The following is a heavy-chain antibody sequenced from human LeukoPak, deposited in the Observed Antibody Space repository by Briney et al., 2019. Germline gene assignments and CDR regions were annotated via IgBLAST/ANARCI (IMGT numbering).Heavy chain of an antibody. Sequence: GSLRLSCAASGFTFSSYGMHWVRQAPGKGLEWVAVISYDGSNKYYADSVKGRFTISRDNSKNTLYLQMNSLRAEDTAVYYCAKESDLDYWGQGTLVTVSS. V-gene: IGHV3-30*18. CDR2: ISYDGSNK. J-gene: IGHJ4*02. CDR3: AKESDLDY. CDR1: GFTFSSYG.